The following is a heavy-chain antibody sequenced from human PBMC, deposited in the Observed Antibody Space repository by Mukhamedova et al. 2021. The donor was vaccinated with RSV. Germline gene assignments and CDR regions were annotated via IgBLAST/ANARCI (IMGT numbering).Heavy chain of an antibody. CDR3: TRDTPGTAAAATFDY. D-gene: IGHD6-13*01. V-gene: IGHV1-18*01. J-gene: IGHJ4*02. CDR2: ISVYNGNT. Sequence: GWISVYNGNTDYTQKFQGRVTLTTDTSTSTAFMELRSLRFDDTAVYYCTRDTPGTAAAATFDYGGQGTLVTVSS.